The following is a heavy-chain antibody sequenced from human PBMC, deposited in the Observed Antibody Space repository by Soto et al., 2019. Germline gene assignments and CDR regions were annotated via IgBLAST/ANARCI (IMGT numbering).Heavy chain of an antibody. CDR3: ASFSRGTWSAFTAY. D-gene: IGHD3-3*01. CDR1: GGTLTYSS. V-gene: IGHV1-69*12. Sequence: QVQLVQSGAEVKKPGSSVKVSCKASGGTLTYSSVSWVRQAPGQGLGWMGGIIPISATPNYAQKFQGRVTITAHESATTAHMERSSLRSDDTAVYYCASFSRGTWSAFTAYWGQGTLVTVSS. J-gene: IGHJ4*02. CDR2: IIPISATP.